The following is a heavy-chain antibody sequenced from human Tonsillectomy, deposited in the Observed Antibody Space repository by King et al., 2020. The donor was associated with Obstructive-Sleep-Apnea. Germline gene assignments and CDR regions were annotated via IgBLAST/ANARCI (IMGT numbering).Heavy chain of an antibody. J-gene: IGHJ4*02. CDR3: AKGPWFGELLWLDY. V-gene: IGHV3-9*01. D-gene: IGHD3-10*01. CDR2: ISWNNDII. CDR1: GFSFDDYA. Sequence: VQLVESGGGLVQPGRSLRLSCAASGFSFDDYAMHWVRQAPGKGLEWVSGISWNNDIIGYGDSVKGRFTISRDNAKNSLYLQMNSLRTEDTALYYCAKGPWFGELLWLDYWGQGTLVTVSS.